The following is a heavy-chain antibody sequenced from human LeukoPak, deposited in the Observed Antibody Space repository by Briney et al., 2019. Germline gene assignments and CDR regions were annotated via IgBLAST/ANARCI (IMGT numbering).Heavy chain of an antibody. CDR3: ARGNVYSSSWYRDYYYMDV. D-gene: IGHD6-13*01. V-gene: IGHV1-69*13. CDR2: IIPIFGTA. Sequence: GASVKVSCKASGGTFSSYAISWVRQAPGQGLEWMGGIIPIFGTANYAQKFQGRVTITADESTSTAYMELSSLRSEDTAVYYCARGNVYSSSWYRDYYYMDVWGKGTTVTVSS. CDR1: GGTFSSYA. J-gene: IGHJ6*03.